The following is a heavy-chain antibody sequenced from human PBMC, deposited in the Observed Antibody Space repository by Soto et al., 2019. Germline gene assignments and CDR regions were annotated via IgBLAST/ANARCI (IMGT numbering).Heavy chain of an antibody. CDR2: IYYSGST. Sequence: SETLSLTCTVSGGSIGSSSYYWGWIRQPPGKGLEWIGSIYYSGSTYYNPSLKSRVTISVDTSKNQFSLKLSSVTAADTAVYYCRNYNMDYDILTGYYAPTGYYYMDVWGKGTTVTVSS. CDR3: RNYNMDYDILTGYYAPTGYYYMDV. V-gene: IGHV4-39*01. D-gene: IGHD3-9*01. CDR1: GGSIGSSSYY. J-gene: IGHJ6*03.